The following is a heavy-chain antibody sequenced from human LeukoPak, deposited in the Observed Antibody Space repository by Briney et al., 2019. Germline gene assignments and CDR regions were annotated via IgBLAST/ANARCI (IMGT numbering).Heavy chain of an antibody. V-gene: IGHV1-69*13. CDR3: ARRRIVATRSPIDY. Sequence: GASVTVSCKASVGTFISYVVDWVRQAPGQGLEWIGRIIPVFGPANYAQKIQGRVTITADETTSTAYMELTSLRSEDTAVYYCARRRIVATRSPIDYWGQGTLVIVSS. J-gene: IGHJ4*02. D-gene: IGHD5-12*01. CDR1: VGTFISYV. CDR2: IIPVFGPA.